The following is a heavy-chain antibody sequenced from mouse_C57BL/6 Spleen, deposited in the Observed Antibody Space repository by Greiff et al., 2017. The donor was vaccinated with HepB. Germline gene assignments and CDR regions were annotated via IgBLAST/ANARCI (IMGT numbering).Heavy chain of an antibody. CDR1: GYNFTSYW. J-gene: IGHJ2*01. Sequence: QVQLQQPGAELVRPGTSVKLSCKASGYNFTSYWMHWVKQRPGQGLEWIGVIDPSDSYTHYNQKFKGKATLTVDTSSSTAYMQLSSLTSEDSAVYYCARYGYDVFDYWGQGTTLTVSS. D-gene: IGHD2-2*01. CDR3: ARYGYDVFDY. V-gene: IGHV1-59*01. CDR2: IDPSDSYT.